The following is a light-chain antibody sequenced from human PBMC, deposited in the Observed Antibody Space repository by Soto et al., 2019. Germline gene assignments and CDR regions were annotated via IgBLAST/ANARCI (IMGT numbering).Light chain of an antibody. CDR3: QSYDNSLSGWV. CDR2: GDS. V-gene: IGLV1-40*01. J-gene: IGLJ3*02. Sequence: QSVLTQPTSVSGAPGQRVTISCTGSSSNIGAVYDVHWYQQFPGRAPKLLIYGDSSRPSGVPDRFSGSKSGTSASLAITGLQAEDEADYYCQSYDNSLSGWVFGGGTKVTVL. CDR1: SSNIGAVYD.